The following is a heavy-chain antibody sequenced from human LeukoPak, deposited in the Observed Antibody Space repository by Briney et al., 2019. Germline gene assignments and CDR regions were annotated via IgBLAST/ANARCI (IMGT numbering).Heavy chain of an antibody. V-gene: IGHV3-66*01. CDR1: GFTVSSNC. CDR3: ARRGSGKFTSTIVREDY. D-gene: IGHD6-19*01. Sequence: GGSLRLSCAASGFTVSSNCMSWVRQAPGKGLEWVSVIYSGGSTYYADSVKGRFTISRDNSKNTLYLQMNSLRAEDTAVYYCARRGSGKFTSTIVREDYWGQGTLVTVSS. J-gene: IGHJ4*02. CDR2: IYSGGST.